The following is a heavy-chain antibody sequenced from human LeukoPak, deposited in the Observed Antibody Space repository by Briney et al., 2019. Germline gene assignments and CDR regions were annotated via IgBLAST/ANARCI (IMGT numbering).Heavy chain of an antibody. V-gene: IGHV1-69*05. CDR1: GGTFSSYA. J-gene: IGHJ4*02. CDR2: IIPLFGTA. D-gene: IGHD6-6*01. CDR3: AREWSSSSPIY. Sequence: SVKVSRKASGGTFSSYAISWERQAPRQGLEWMGRIIPLFGTANYAQKFQGRVTITTDESTSTAYMELSSLRSEDTAVYYCAREWSSSSPIYWGQGTLVTVSS.